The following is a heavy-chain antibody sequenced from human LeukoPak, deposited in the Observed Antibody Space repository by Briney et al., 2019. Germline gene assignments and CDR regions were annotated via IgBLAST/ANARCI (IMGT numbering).Heavy chain of an antibody. Sequence: SETLSLTCTVSGGSISSYYWRWIRQPPGKGLEWIGYIYYSGSTNYNPSLKSRVTISVDTSKNQFSLKLSSVTAADTAVYYCARHVPHDSSGYYPFYFDYWGQGTLVTVSS. CDR1: GGSISSYY. V-gene: IGHV4-59*08. CDR2: IYYSGST. J-gene: IGHJ4*02. CDR3: ARHVPHDSSGYYPFYFDY. D-gene: IGHD3-22*01.